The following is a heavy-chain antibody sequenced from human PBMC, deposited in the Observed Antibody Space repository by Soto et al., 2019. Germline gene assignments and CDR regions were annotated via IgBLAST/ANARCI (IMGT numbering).Heavy chain of an antibody. CDR1: GFTFSSYA. D-gene: IGHD4-17*01. Sequence: EVKVLEAGGGLVQPGGSLRLLCAASGFTFSSYAMSWVRQSPGKGLEWVSEISGSGGRTYYASSVKGRFTISRDNSKNTLYLQMNSLRAEDTAVYYCASLYGDNRYYYGMDVWGQGTTVTVSS. CDR3: ASLYGDNRYYYGMDV. V-gene: IGHV3-23*01. J-gene: IGHJ6*02. CDR2: ISGSGGRT.